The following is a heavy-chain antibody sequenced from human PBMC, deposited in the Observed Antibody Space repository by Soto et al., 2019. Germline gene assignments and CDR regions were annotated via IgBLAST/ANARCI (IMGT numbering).Heavy chain of an antibody. CDR2: IYWDDDK. J-gene: IGHJ4*02. D-gene: IGHD5-12*01. CDR3: AHKGRGYSGYDLREMAEYYFDY. CDR1: GFSLSTSGVA. V-gene: IGHV2-5*02. Sequence: QITLKESGPTLVKPTQTLTLTCTFSGFSLSTSGVAVGWIRHPPGKALEWLALIYWDDDKRYSPSLKSRLPITQDTSKNQVVLTMSNMDPVDTATYYCAHKGRGYSGYDLREMAEYYFDYGGQGTLVTVSS.